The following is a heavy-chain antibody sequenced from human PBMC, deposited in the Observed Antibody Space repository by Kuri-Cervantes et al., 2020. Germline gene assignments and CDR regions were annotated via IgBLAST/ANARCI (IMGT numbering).Heavy chain of an antibody. J-gene: IGHJ4*02. V-gene: IGHV3-74*01. CDR1: GFTFSMYW. D-gene: IGHD4-17*01. Sequence: GESLKISCAASGFTFSMYWMHWVRQVPGKGLVWVSRINPDGSNTYYADSVKGRFTISRDSAKNSLYLQMNSLRAEDTAVYYCASDPYYGDYGYWGQGTLVTVSS. CDR3: ASDPYYGDYGY. CDR2: INPDGSNT.